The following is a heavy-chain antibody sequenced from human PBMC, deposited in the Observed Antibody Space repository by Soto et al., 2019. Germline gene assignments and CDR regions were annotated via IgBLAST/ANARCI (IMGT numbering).Heavy chain of an antibody. V-gene: IGHV3-53*01. J-gene: IGHJ5*02. CDR3: ARDSLVPTPLGFDP. D-gene: IGHD2-2*01. Sequence: GSLRLSCAASGFTFSNYVMNWVRQAPGKGLEWVSVIYAGGNTYYADSVKGRFTISRDNSKNTLYLQMNSLRAEDTAVYYCARDSLVPTPLGFDPWGQGTLVTVS. CDR2: IYAGGNT. CDR1: GFTFSNYV.